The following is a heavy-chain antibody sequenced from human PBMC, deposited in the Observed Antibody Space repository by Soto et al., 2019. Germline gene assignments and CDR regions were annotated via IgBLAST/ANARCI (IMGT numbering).Heavy chain of an antibody. V-gene: IGHV5-51*01. CDR1: GDTFSSYW. CDR2: IYPGDSDT. J-gene: IGHJ6*02. D-gene: IGHD3-10*01. Sequence: LGESLKISCQGSGDTFSSYWSGWVRQMPGKGLEWMGIIYPGDSDTRYSPSFQGQVTISADKSISTAYLQWSSLKASDTAMYYCATHEYYYGSGSPHPYYYGMDVWGQGTTVTVSS. CDR3: ATHEYYYGSGSPHPYYYGMDV.